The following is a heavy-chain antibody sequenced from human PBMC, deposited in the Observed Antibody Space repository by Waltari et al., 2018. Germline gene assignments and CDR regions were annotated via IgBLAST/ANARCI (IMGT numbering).Heavy chain of an antibody. CDR1: GGSFSGYY. CDR2: ISHGGGT. CDR3: ARGQTGVGATDEFDI. J-gene: IGHJ3*02. Sequence: QVQLQQWGAGLLKPSETLSLTCAVFGGSFSGYYWTWIRQPPGKGLEWIGEISHGGGTVYNPSLKIRVIISKDTSKNQFSLVLTAVTAADTAVYYCARGQTGVGATDEFDIWGQGTMVTVSS. D-gene: IGHD1-26*01. V-gene: IGHV4-34*01.